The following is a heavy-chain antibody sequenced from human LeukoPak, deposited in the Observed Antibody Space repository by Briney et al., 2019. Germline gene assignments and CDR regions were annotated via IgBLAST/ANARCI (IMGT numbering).Heavy chain of an antibody. Sequence: GGSLRLSCVASGFTFSSYAMTWVRQAPGKGLEWVSAISGGGGSTYYADSVKGRFTISRDNSNSTLYLQMNSLRAEDTAVYYCARAIDYWGQGTLVTVSS. CDR2: ISGGGGST. J-gene: IGHJ4*02. CDR3: ARAIDY. CDR1: GFTFSSYA. V-gene: IGHV3-23*01.